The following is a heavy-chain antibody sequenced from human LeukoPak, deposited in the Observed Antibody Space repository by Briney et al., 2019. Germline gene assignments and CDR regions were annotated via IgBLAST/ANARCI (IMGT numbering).Heavy chain of an antibody. CDR3: AGRLTGSYFDY. Sequence: GGSLRLSCAASGFTFSSYAMSWVRQAPGKGLEWVSGISASGGSTYYADSVKGRFTISRDNSKNTLYLQMNSLRAEDTAVYYCAGRLTGSYFDYWGQGTLVTVSS. D-gene: IGHD3-9*01. V-gene: IGHV3-23*01. CDR2: ISASGGST. J-gene: IGHJ4*02. CDR1: GFTFSSYA.